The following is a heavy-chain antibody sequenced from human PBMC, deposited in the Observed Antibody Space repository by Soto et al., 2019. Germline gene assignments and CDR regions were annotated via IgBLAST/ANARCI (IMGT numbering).Heavy chain of an antibody. D-gene: IGHD4-4*01. J-gene: IGHJ6*02. CDR3: ASHPTVTQYYYGMDV. V-gene: IGHV5-10-1*01. Sequence: ESLKISCKGSGYSFTSYWISWVRQMPGKGLEWMGRIDPSDSYTNYSPSFQGHVTISADKSISTAYLQWSSLKASDTAMYYCASHPTVTQYYYGMDVWGQGTTVTVSS. CDR2: IDPSDSYT. CDR1: GYSFTSYW.